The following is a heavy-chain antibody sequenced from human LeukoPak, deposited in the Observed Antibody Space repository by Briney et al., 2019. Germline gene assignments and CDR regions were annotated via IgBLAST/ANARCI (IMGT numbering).Heavy chain of an antibody. Sequence: SETLSLTCTVSGGSISSYYWSWIRQPPGKGLEWIGYIYYSGSTNYNPSLKSRVTISVDTSKNQFSLKLSSVTAADTAVYYCARQGGSGWFESNWFDPWGQGTLVTVSS. CDR3: ARQGGSGWFESNWFDP. V-gene: IGHV4-59*08. J-gene: IGHJ5*02. CDR1: GGSISSYY. D-gene: IGHD6-19*01. CDR2: IYYSGST.